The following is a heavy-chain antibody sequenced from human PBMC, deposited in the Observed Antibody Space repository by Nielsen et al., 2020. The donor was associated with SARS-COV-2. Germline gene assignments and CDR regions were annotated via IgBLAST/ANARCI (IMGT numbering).Heavy chain of an antibody. CDR2: ISSSSSYT. CDR1: GFTFSDYY. Sequence: GESLKISCAASGFTFSDYYMSWIRQAPGKGLEWVSYISSSSSYTNYADSVKGRFTISRDNAKNSLYLQMNSLRAEDTAVYYCARDPSPYYDFWSGLNWFDPWGQGTLVTVSS. V-gene: IGHV3-11*06. D-gene: IGHD3-3*01. CDR3: ARDPSPYYDFWSGLNWFDP. J-gene: IGHJ5*02.